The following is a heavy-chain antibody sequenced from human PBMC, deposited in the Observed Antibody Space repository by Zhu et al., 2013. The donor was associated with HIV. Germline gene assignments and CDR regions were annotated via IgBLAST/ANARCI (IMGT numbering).Heavy chain of an antibody. J-gene: IGHJ6*02. CDR3: ASVPSYSNYYYYYGMDV. D-gene: IGHD4-4*01. Sequence: QVQLVQSGAEVKKPGSSVKVSCKASGGTFSSYAISWVRQAPGQGLEWMGGIIPIFGTANYAQKFQGRVTITADESTSTAYMELSSLRSEDTAVYYCASVPSYSNYYYYYGMDVWGQGTTVTVSS. V-gene: IGHV1-69*01. CDR2: IIPIFGTA. CDR1: GGTFSSYA.